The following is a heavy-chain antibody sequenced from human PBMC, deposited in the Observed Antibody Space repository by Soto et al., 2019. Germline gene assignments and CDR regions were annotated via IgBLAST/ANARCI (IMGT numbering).Heavy chain of an antibody. CDR1: GYSFTKYG. J-gene: IGHJ6*02. Sequence: AXVQVSCKTSGYSFTKYGFPWVRQATGQRLEWMGWINPGNGDTKYSQKFQGSFTINRDTSATTAYMELSSLRSDDSAVFYCARTDCSSTSCYNYYYYGMDVWGQGTTVTVSS. CDR2: INPGNGDT. CDR3: ARTDCSSTSCYNYYYYGMDV. V-gene: IGHV1-3*01. D-gene: IGHD2-2*01.